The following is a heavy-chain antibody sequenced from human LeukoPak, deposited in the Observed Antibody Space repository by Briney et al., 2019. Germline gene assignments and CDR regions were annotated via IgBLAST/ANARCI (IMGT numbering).Heavy chain of an antibody. D-gene: IGHD2-2*02. V-gene: IGHV1-2*02. CDR2: INPNSGGT. J-gene: IGHJ4*02. CDR1: GYTFTGYY. Sequence: ASVTVSCKASGYTFTGYYMHWVRQAPGQGLEWMGWINPNSGGTNYAQKFQGRVTMTRDTSISTAYMELSRLRSDDTAAYYCARSDDCSSTSCYTSIAAAGKIDYWGQGTLVTVSS. CDR3: ARSDDCSSTSCYTSIAAAGKIDY.